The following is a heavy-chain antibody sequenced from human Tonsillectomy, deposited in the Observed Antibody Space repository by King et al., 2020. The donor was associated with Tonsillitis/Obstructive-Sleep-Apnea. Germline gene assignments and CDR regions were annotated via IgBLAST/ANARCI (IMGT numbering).Heavy chain of an antibody. D-gene: IGHD6-19*01. CDR1: GFTFSSYS. Sequence: VQLVESGGGLVKPGGSLRLSCAASGFTFSSYSMNWVRQAPGKGLEWVSSISSSSSYIYYADSVKGRFTISRDNAKNSLYLQMNSLRAEDTAVYYCARARAVAAPLDYWGQGTLVTVSS. CDR3: ARARAVAAPLDY. V-gene: IGHV3-21*04. CDR2: ISSSSSYI. J-gene: IGHJ4*02.